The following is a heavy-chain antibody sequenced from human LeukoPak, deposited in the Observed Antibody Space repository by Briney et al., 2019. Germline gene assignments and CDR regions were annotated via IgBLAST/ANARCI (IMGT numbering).Heavy chain of an antibody. D-gene: IGHD6-19*01. Sequence: GGSLRLSCAASGFXVSSSYINWVRQAPGKGLEWVSLIYSGGGTYYADSVKGRFTISRDNAKNSLYLQMNGLRDEDTAVYYCARDAGSGYFDYWGQGTLVTVSS. J-gene: IGHJ4*02. CDR1: GFXVSSSY. CDR3: ARDAGSGYFDY. CDR2: IYSGGGT. V-gene: IGHV3-66*01.